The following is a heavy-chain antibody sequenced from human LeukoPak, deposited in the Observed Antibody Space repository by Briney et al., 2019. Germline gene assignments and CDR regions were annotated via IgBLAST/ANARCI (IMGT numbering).Heavy chain of an antibody. D-gene: IGHD2-2*01. V-gene: IGHV3-21*01. CDR1: GFTFSSYS. CDR2: ISSSSSYI. CDR3: ARNPYCSSTSCFYFDH. Sequence: GGSLRLSCAASGFTFSSYSMNWVRQAPGKGLEWVSSISSSSSYIYYADSVKGRFTISRDNAKNSLYLQMNSLRAEDTAVYYCARNPYCSSTSCFYFDHWGQGTLVTVSS. J-gene: IGHJ4*02.